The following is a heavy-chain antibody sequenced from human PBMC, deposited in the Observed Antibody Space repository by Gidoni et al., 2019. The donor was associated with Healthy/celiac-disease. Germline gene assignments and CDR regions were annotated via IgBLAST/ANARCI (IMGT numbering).Heavy chain of an antibody. D-gene: IGHD1-26*01. J-gene: IGHJ5*02. CDR1: GFTFSRYA. CDR2: ISGSCGST. V-gene: IGHV3-23*01. Sequence: EVQLLESGRGLVKPGGSLRLSCAASGFTFSRYAMSWVRQATGKGLEWVSAISGSCGSTYYADSVKGRFTISRDNSKNTLYLQMNSLRAEDTAVYYCAKDEREPIPTWFDPWGQGTLVTVSS. CDR3: AKDEREPIPTWFDP.